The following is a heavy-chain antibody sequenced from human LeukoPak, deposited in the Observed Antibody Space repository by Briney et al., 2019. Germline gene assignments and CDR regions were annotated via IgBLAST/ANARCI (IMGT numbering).Heavy chain of an antibody. CDR1: GYSISSGYY. CDR2: IYHSGST. D-gene: IGHD3-10*01. V-gene: IGHV4-38-2*01. Sequence: SETLSLTCAVSGYSISSGYYWGWIRQPPGEGLEWIGSIYHSGSTYYNPSLKSRVTISVDTSKNQFSLKLNSVTAADTAVYYCARTGLYGSGSSDYWGQGTLVTVSS. CDR3: ARTGLYGSGSSDY. J-gene: IGHJ4*02.